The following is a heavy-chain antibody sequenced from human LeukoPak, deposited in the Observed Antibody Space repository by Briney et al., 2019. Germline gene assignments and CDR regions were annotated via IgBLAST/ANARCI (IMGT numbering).Heavy chain of an antibody. CDR2: ISGSGGST. Sequence: GGSLRLSCAASGFTFSSYAMSWVRQAPGKGLEWVSAISGSGGSTYYADSVKGRFTISRDNSKSSLYLQMNSLRLEDTALYYCIKGAKWSTWYYHLDYWGQGTLVTVSS. J-gene: IGHJ4*02. CDR3: IKGAKWSTWYYHLDY. CDR1: GFTFSSYA. D-gene: IGHD6-13*01. V-gene: IGHV3-23*01.